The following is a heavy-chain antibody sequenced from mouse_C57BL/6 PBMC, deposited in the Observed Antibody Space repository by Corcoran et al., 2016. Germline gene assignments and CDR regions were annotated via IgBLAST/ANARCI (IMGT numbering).Heavy chain of an antibody. Sequence: QIQLVQSGPELKKHGETVKISCKASGYNFTTYGMSWVKQAPGKGLKWMGWINTYSGVPTYADDFTGRFAFSLETSASTAYLQINNLKNEDTATYVCSRGDGNGAMDYWGQGTSVTVSS. CDR1: GYNFTTYG. CDR3: SRGDGNGAMDY. CDR2: INTYSGVP. J-gene: IGHJ4*01. V-gene: IGHV9-3*01. D-gene: IGHD1-1*01.